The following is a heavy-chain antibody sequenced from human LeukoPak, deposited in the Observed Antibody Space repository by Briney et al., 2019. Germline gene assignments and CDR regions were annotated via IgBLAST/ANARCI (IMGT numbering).Heavy chain of an antibody. CDR2: TYYRSRWYN. CDR1: GDSVSRTISA. Sequence: SQTLSVTCAISGDSVSRTISAWTWISQSPSRGLEWLGRTYYRSRWYNDYAISVKSRITINADTSKNPFSLQLSSVTPEDTAVYYCAREFWSRGSYSSGWYYQYWGQGTLVTVSS. CDR3: AREFWSRGSYSSGWYYQY. D-gene: IGHD6-19*01. J-gene: IGHJ4*02. V-gene: IGHV6-1*01.